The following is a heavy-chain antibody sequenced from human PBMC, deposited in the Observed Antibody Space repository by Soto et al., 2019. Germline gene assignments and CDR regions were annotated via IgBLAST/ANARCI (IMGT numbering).Heavy chain of an antibody. Sequence: EASVKVSCQASGSTFTSYYMHWVRQAPGQGLEWMGIINPSGGSTSYAQKFQGRVTMTRDTSTSTVYMELSSLRSEDTAVYYCARDPTVTTLLDYYYMDVWGKGTTVTVSS. CDR1: GSTFTSYY. CDR2: INPSGGST. V-gene: IGHV1-46*03. CDR3: ARDPTVTTLLDYYYMDV. D-gene: IGHD4-4*01. J-gene: IGHJ6*03.